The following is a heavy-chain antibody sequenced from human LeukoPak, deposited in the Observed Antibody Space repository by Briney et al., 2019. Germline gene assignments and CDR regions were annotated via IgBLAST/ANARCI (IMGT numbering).Heavy chain of an antibody. J-gene: IGHJ4*02. V-gene: IGHV3-11*03. D-gene: IGHD5-12*01. CDR1: GFTFSDYY. CDR2: ISSSNSYT. Sequence: PGGSLRLSCAPSGFTFSDYYMSWIRQAPGKGLEWVSYISSSNSYTNYADSVKGRFYADSVKGRFAISRDNSKNTLYLQMNSLTAEDTAVYYCAKDPRGGYSGSWYFDYWGQGTLVTVSS. CDR3: AKDPRGGYSGSWYFDY.